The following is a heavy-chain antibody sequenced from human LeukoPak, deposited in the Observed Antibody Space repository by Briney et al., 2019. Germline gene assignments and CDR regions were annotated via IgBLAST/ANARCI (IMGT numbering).Heavy chain of an antibody. CDR2: ISGSGGST. CDR1: GFTFSSYA. V-gene: IGHV3-23*01. D-gene: IGHD3-10*01. Sequence: PGGSLRLSCAASGFTFSSYAMSWVRQAPGKGLEWVSAISGSGGSTYYADSVKGRFTISRDNAKNSLYLQMKSLRAEDTAVYYCARDRSGMLPNYFDYWGQGTLVTVSS. CDR3: ARDRSGMLPNYFDY. J-gene: IGHJ4*02.